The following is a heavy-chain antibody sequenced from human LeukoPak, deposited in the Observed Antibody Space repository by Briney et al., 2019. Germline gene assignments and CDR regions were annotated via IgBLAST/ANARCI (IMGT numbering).Heavy chain of an antibody. CDR1: GFTFSSYG. V-gene: IGHV3-30*18. CDR3: AKTVYYGSGSYPWDY. J-gene: IGHJ4*02. CDR2: ISYDGSNK. D-gene: IGHD3-10*01. Sequence: GGSLRLSCAASGFTFSSYGMHWVRQAPGKGLEGVAVISYDGSNKYYADSVKGRFTISRDSSKNTLYLQMNSLRAEDTAVYYCAKTVYYGSGSYPWDYWGQGTLVTVSS.